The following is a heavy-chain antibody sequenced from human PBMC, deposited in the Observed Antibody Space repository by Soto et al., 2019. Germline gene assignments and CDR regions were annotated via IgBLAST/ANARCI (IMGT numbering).Heavy chain of an antibody. CDR2: IFTNDKK. J-gene: IGHJ4*02. CDR3: ARVPPSYNPMDY. Sequence: QVTLKESGPVLVKPTETLTLTCTFSGFSLSRATMGVSWIRQPPGKALEWLAHIFTNDKKSYSTSLGSRLTXXKXXSKSQVVLTMTNMDPADTATYYCARVPPSYNPMDYWGQGTLVTVSS. V-gene: IGHV2-26*01. CDR1: GFSLSRATMG. D-gene: IGHD1-1*01.